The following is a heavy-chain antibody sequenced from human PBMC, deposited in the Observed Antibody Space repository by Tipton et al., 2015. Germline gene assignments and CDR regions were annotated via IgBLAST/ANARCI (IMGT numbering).Heavy chain of an antibody. CDR3: ARGRNNAFDI. CDR1: GDSISSNRVT. Sequence: GLVKPSQTLSLTCDISGDSISSNRVTWNWIRQSPSRGLEWLGRTYYKSKWYHDYAISVQSRITLTADTSKDQFSLQLNSVTPEDTAVYYCARGRNNAFDIWGQGTLVTVSS. J-gene: IGHJ3*02. CDR2: TYYKSKWYH. V-gene: IGHV6-1*01.